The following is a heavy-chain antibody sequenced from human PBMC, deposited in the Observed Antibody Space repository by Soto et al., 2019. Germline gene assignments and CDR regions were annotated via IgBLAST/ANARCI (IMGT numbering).Heavy chain of an antibody. CDR1: GFTFRSSW. CDR2: IKQDGGER. Sequence: VGSLRLSCAASGFTFRSSWMGWVRRAPGKGLEWVANIKQDGGERNYLDSVKGRFTISRGNAENSLFLQMNSLRAEDTAVYYCARDFPFYYGMDVWGQGTTVTVSS. D-gene: IGHD3-16*01. V-gene: IGHV3-7*01. J-gene: IGHJ6*02. CDR3: ARDFPFYYGMDV.